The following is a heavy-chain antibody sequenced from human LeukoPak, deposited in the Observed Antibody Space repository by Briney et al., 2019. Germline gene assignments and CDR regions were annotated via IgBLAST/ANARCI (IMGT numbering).Heavy chain of an antibody. Sequence: ASVKVSCKTSGYTFNAYYMHWVRQAPGQGLEWMGWINPNSGGSNYAQKFQGRVTMTSDTSINTAYMELSRLISDDTAVYYCARDERYDSSGYPFDYWGQGTLVTVSS. D-gene: IGHD3-22*01. V-gene: IGHV1-2*02. CDR2: INPNSGGS. J-gene: IGHJ4*02. CDR1: GYTFNAYY. CDR3: ARDERYDSSGYPFDY.